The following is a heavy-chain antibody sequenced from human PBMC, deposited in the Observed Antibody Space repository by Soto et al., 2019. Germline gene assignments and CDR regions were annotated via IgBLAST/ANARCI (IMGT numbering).Heavy chain of an antibody. CDR3: AKAQDSSSTSCFPLT. Sequence: SSVKGSRKDAGCAFSSYAISCVRQAPGQGLDLMGVIIPIFGTANYAKKFQGRVTTTADESTSTAYMELSSLRSEDTAVYYCAKAQDSSSTSCFPLTWRQGTLVTVTS. D-gene: IGHD2-2*01. CDR1: GCAFSSYA. CDR2: IIPIFGTA. V-gene: IGHV1-69*13. J-gene: IGHJ5*02.